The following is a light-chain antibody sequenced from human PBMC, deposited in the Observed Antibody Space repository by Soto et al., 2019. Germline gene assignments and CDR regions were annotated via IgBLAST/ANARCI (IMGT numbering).Light chain of an antibody. CDR1: QSISTH. Sequence: DTQMTHSPSSLPASVAARVTITCRASQSISTHLNWYQQKPWKVPDVLIYGASSLQAGVQSMFTGSGSGTDFTLTISSLQPENVATYYCQQVYCLSQTSGQGTKLEV. V-gene: IGKV1-39*01. J-gene: IGKJ2*01. CDR2: GAS. CDR3: QQVYCLSQT.